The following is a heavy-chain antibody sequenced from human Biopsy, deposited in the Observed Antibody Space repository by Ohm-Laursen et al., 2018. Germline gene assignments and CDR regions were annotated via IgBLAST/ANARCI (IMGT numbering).Heavy chain of an antibody. CDR2: IHYSGNT. D-gene: IGHD3-16*01. V-gene: IGHV4-59*12. J-gene: IGHJ4*02. CDR3: TRAGGGKIYGL. Sequence: TLSLTCTVSGESMGTYYWTWIRQPPGKGLEWIAYIHYSGNTLYNPSLKSRLTISVDTSRNQFSLKLTSVTAADTALYYCTRAGGGKIYGLWGQGTLVTVSS. CDR1: GESMGTYY.